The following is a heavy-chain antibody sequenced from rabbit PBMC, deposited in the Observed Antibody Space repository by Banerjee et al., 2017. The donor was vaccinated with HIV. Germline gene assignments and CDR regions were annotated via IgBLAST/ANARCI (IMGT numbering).Heavy chain of an antibody. CDR1: GFTITSTYW. CDR2: INTSSGST. V-gene: IGHV1S40*01. Sequence: QSLEESGGDLVKPGASLTLTCTASGFTITSTYWMCWFRQAPGRGLEWIACINTSSGSTYYASWAKGRFTNSKTSSTTVTLQMTSLTVADTATYFCARGYAGYGNGAFKLWGPGTLVTVS. CDR3: ARGYAGYGNGAFKL. J-gene: IGHJ4*01. D-gene: IGHD7-1*01.